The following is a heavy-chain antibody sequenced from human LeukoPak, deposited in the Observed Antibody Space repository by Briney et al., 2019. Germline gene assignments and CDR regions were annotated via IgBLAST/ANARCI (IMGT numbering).Heavy chain of an antibody. J-gene: IGHJ4*02. CDR3: ARASQWLAFDD. CDR2: FYNGGST. D-gene: IGHD6-19*01. Sequence: PGGSLRLSCAASGFTFSNYEMNWVRQAPGKGLEWVSVFYNGGSTNYADSVKGRFTISSDNSKNTLYLQMNSLRVEDTAVYFCARASQWLAFDDWGQGTLVTVSS. CDR1: GFTFSNYE. V-gene: IGHV3-66*01.